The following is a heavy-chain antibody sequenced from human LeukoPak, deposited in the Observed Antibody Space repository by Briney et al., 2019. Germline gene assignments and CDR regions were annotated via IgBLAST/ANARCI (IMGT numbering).Heavy chain of an antibody. Sequence: GSSVKVSCKASGGTFSSYALSWVRQAPGQGLEWMGGIIPTFGTANYAQKLQGRVTITADESTSTVYMELSSLRSEDTAVYYCARRSNDYGDFSYYYYYMDVWGKGTTVTVSS. CDR1: GGTFSSYA. V-gene: IGHV1-69*01. D-gene: IGHD4-17*01. CDR3: ARRSNDYGDFSYYYYYMDV. J-gene: IGHJ6*03. CDR2: IIPTFGTA.